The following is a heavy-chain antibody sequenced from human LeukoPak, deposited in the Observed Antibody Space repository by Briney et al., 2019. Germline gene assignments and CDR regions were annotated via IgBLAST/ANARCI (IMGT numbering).Heavy chain of an antibody. CDR3: AKDSSYRYSYGYFVY. CDR1: GFTFSSYG. Sequence: PGGSLRLSCAASGFTFSSYGMHWVRQAPGKGLEWVAVISYDGSNKYYADSVKGRFTISRDNSKNTLYLQMNSLRAEDTAVYYCAKDSSYRYSYGYFVYWGQGTLVTVSS. V-gene: IGHV3-30*18. CDR2: ISYDGSNK. D-gene: IGHD5-18*01. J-gene: IGHJ4*02.